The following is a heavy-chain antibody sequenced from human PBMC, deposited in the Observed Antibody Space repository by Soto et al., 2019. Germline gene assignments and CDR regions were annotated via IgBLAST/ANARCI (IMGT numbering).Heavy chain of an antibody. J-gene: IGHJ3*02. CDR1: GGSFSGYY. CDR3: ARLPRTRGPGKDI. CDR2: INHSGST. V-gene: IGHV4-34*01. Sequence: TSETLSLTCAVYGGSFSGYYWSWIRQPPGKGLEWIGEINHSGSTNYNPSLKSRVTISVDTSKNQFSLKLSSVTAADTAVYYCARLPRTRGPGKDIWGQGTMVTVSS.